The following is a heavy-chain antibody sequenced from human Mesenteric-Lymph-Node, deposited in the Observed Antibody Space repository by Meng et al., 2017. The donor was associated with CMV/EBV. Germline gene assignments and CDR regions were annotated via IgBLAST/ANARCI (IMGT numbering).Heavy chain of an antibody. CDR2: MNPNSGNT. CDR1: GYPFTSYG. Sequence: SGYPFTSYGISWVRQATGQGLEWMGWMNPNSGNTGYAQKFQGRVTMTRDTSIATAYMELSGLTSDDTAVYYCARGPTYCNSASCFIDYWGQGTLVTVSS. CDR3: ARGPTYCNSASCFIDY. V-gene: IGHV1-8*02. J-gene: IGHJ4*02. D-gene: IGHD2-2*01.